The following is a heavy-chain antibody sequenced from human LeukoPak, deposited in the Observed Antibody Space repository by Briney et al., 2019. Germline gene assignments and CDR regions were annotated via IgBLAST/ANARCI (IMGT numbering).Heavy chain of an antibody. CDR1: GFAFRSHA. Sequence: GGSLRLSCTASGFAFRSHAMHWVRQAPGKGLEWISYITGSGDTIYYADSVKGRFTISRDNAKNSLFLQMNSLTADDTAVYYCARERTTIVSGTTIGAYWGQGTLVTVSS. CDR3: ARERTTIVSGTTIGAY. V-gene: IGHV3-48*03. J-gene: IGHJ4*02. CDR2: ITGSGDTI. D-gene: IGHD2/OR15-2a*01.